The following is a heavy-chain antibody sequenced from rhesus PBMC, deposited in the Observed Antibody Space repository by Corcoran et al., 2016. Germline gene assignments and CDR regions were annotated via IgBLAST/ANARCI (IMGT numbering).Heavy chain of an antibody. CDR2: IDGSSTST. D-gene: IGHD6-13*01. J-gene: IGHJ4*01. V-gene: IGHV4S10*01. CDR1: GGSLSDSYR. Sequence: QVQLQESGPGVVKPSETLSLTCAVSGGSLSDSYRWSWICPPPGKGLAWNGYIDGSSTSTNYNPTLKSRVTISKDTSKNQVSLKLSSVTAADTAVYYCARAAGPHYFDYWGQGVLVTVSS. CDR3: ARAAGPHYFDY.